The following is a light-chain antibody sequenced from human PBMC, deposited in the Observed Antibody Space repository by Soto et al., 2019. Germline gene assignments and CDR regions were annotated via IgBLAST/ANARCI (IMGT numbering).Light chain of an antibody. CDR1: SSDVGGYYY. CDR2: DVN. CDR3: CSYAGTYAFYV. V-gene: IGLV2-11*01. Sequence: QSALTQPRSVSGSPGQAVTISCTGTSSDVGGYYYVSWYQQHPGKAPKLMIHDVNKRPSGVPDRFSASKSGITASLTISGLQAEDEADYYCCSYAGTYAFYVFGTGTKLTV. J-gene: IGLJ1*01.